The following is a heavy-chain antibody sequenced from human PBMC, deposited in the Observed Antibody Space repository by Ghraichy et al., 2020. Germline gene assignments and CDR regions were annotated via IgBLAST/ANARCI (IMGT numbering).Heavy chain of an antibody. V-gene: IGHV3-15*07. D-gene: IGHD2-2*01. CDR2: MKTQLAGGTA. CDR3: TTDRYHAGNCTGSSCSHTYYYYGMDV. CDR1: GFTFNRAW. Sequence: GGSLRLSCAASGFTFNRAWMNWVRQVPGKGLEWVGRMKTQLAGGTADYAAPVKGRFTISRDDSQNTLYLQMNNLQTDDTAVYHCTTDRYHAGNCTGSSCSHTYYYYGMDVWGQGTTVTVSS. J-gene: IGHJ6*02.